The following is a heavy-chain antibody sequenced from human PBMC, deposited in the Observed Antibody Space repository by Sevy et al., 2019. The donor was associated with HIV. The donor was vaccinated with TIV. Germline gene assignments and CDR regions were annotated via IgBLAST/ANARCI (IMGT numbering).Heavy chain of an antibody. CDR2: IYHSGST. J-gene: IGHJ4*02. D-gene: IGHD6-13*01. Sequence: SETLSLTCTVSGYSISSGYYWGWIRQPPGKGLEWIGSIYHSGSTYYNPSLKSRVTISVDTSKNQFSLKLSSVTAADTAVYYCARVRWVEAVGKGFSDYWGQGTLVTVSS. CDR3: ARVRWVEAVGKGFSDY. V-gene: IGHV4-38-2*02. CDR1: GYSISSGYY.